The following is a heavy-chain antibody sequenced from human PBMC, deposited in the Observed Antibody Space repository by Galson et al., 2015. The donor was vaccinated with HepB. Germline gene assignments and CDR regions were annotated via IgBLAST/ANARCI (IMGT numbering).Heavy chain of an antibody. Sequence: SLRLTCAASGFTFRDYGMHWVRQAPGKGLEWVAVVSSGGSLKYYADSVRGRFTISRDNSKNTLDLQMDSLRAEDAAVYFCAKEDYTGSGSHYSHWGQGTVVTVSS. V-gene: IGHV3-30*18. CDR3: AKEDYTGSGSHYSH. CDR1: GFTFRDYG. D-gene: IGHD3-10*01. CDR2: VSSGGSLK. J-gene: IGHJ4*02.